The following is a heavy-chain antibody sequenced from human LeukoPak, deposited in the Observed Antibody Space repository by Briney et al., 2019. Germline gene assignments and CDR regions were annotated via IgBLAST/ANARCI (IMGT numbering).Heavy chain of an antibody. CDR2: ISNNGGYT. CDR3: ARGGRGSAAVVAPRSFDI. D-gene: IGHD3-22*01. V-gene: IGHV3-23*01. Sequence: GSLRLSCAASGFTFSSSAMSWVRQAPGKGLEWVSAISNNGGYTYYADSVKGRFIISRDISKNTLYLQMNSLRAEDSALYYCARGGRGSAAVVAPRSFDIWGQGTMVTVSS. J-gene: IGHJ3*02. CDR1: GFTFSSSA.